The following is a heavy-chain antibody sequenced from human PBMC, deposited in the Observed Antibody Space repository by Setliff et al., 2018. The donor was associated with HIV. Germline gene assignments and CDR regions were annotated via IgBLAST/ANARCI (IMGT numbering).Heavy chain of an antibody. CDR3: ARSPLWSGYEGEAFDI. V-gene: IGHV4-61*02. J-gene: IGHJ3*02. CDR2: IHTSGST. CDR1: GGSISSGTYY. Sequence: SETLSLTCTVSGGSISSGTYYWSWIRQPAGKGLEWIGRIHTSGSTNYNPSLKSRVTISVDTSKNQFSLKLSSVTAADTAVYYCARSPLWSGYEGEAFDIWGQGTMVTVSS. D-gene: IGHD3-3*01.